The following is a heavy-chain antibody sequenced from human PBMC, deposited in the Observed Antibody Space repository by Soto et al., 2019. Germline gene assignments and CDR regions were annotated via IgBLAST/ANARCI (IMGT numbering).Heavy chain of an antibody. CDR3: ARDGDRGYDMDV. V-gene: IGHV3-48*02. Sequence: EVQMVESGGGLVQPGGSLRLSCAGSGFTFSTYNMDWVRQAPGKGLEWISYITNTGETIYYADSVRGRFTISRDNAKNALLLQMNSLRDEDTAVYNCARDGDRGYDMDVWGQGMTVTGSS. CDR2: ITNTGETI. CDR1: GFTFSTYN. J-gene: IGHJ6*02.